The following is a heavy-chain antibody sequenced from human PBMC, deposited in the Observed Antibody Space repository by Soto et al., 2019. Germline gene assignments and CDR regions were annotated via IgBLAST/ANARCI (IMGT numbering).Heavy chain of an antibody. CDR1: GFTFSSYA. CDR2: ISYDGSNK. V-gene: IGHV3-30-3*01. CDR3: ARGITMVRGVIIDYFDY. Sequence: HPGGSLRLSCAASGFTFSSYAMHWVRQAPGKGLEWVAVISYDGSNKYYADSVKGRFTISRGNSKNTLYLQMNSLRAEDTAVYYCARGITMVRGVIIDYFDYWGQGTLVTVSS. D-gene: IGHD3-10*01. J-gene: IGHJ4*02.